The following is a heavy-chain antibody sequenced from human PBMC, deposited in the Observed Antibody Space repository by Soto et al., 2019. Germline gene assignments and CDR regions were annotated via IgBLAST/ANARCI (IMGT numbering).Heavy chain of an antibody. CDR1: GYTFTSYG. CDR2: ISAYNGNT. CDR3: ARDPSIVGATTRFDY. D-gene: IGHD1-26*01. Sequence: ASVKVSCKASGYTFTSYGVRWVRQAPGQGLEWMGWISAYNGNTNYAQKLQGRVTMTTDTSTSTAYMELRSLRSDDTAVYYCARDPSIVGATTRFDYWGQGTLVTVSS. J-gene: IGHJ4*02. V-gene: IGHV1-18*01.